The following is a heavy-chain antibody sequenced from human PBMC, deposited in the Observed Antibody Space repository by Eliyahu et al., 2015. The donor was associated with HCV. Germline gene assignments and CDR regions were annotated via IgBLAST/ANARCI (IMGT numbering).Heavy chain of an antibody. D-gene: IGHD6-13*01. J-gene: IGHJ6*02. CDR3: ARDWYSSSWFYGYYYYYGMDV. CDR1: GFPFISXX. CDR2: IKQDGSEK. V-gene: IGHV3-7*01. Sequence: EVQLVESGGGLVQPGGSLRLSCAASGFPFISXXXSWVRQAPGKGLEWVANIKQDGSEKYYVDSVKGRFTISRDNAKNSLYLQMNSLRAEDTAVYYCARDWYSSSWFYGYYYYYGMDVWGQGTTVTVSS.